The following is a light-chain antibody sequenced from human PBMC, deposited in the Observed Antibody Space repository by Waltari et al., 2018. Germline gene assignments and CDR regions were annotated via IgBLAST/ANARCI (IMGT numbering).Light chain of an antibody. J-gene: IGKJ2*01. CDR2: AAS. V-gene: IGKV1-39*01. CDR1: QSISSY. Sequence: DIQMTQSPSSLSASVGDRVNINCRASQSISSYLNWYQQKPGKAPKLLIYAASSLQRVVPSRFSGSGSGTDFTLSISSLQPEYFATYFCQQSYSTPMYTFGQGTKLEIK. CDR3: QQSYSTPMYT.